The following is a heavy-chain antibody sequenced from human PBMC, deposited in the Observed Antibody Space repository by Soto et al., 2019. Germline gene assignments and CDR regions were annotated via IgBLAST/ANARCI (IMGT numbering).Heavy chain of an antibody. CDR2: IIPIFGTA. CDR3: ARGSYYGISGYYCAFDI. Sequence: SVKVSCKASGGTFSSYAISWVRQAPGQGLEWMGGIIPIFGTANYAQKFQGRVTITADESTSTAYMELSSLRSEDTAVYYCARGSYYGISGYYCAFDIWGQGTMVTVSS. CDR1: GGTFSSYA. V-gene: IGHV1-69*13. D-gene: IGHD3-22*01. J-gene: IGHJ3*02.